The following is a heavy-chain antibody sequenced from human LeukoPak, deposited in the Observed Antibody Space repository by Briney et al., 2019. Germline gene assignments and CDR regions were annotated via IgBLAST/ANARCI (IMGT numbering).Heavy chain of an antibody. Sequence: ASVKVSCKASASTFSTYAIHWVRQAPGQGLEWMGGIIPIFGTSNYAHKFQGRVTITADESTSTVYMELSSLRSDDTAIYYCAFEGYNYGYNWGQGTLVTVSS. V-gene: IGHV1-69*13. CDR3: AFEGYNYGYN. CDR1: ASTFSTYA. J-gene: IGHJ4*02. D-gene: IGHD5-18*01. CDR2: IIPIFGTS.